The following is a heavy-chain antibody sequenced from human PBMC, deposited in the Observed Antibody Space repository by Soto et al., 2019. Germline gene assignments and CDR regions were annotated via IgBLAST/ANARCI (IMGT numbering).Heavy chain of an antibody. D-gene: IGHD3-16*01. CDR3: TTSPAYYDYIWGNPAY. J-gene: IGHJ4*02. CDR2: IKSKTDGGTT. Sequence: EVQLVESGGGLVKPGGSLRLSCAASGFTFSNAWMSWVRQAPGKGLEWVGRIKSKTDGGTTDYAAPVKGRFTISRDDSKNTLYLQMNSLKTEDTAVYYCTTSPAYYDYIWGNPAYWGQGTLVTVSS. V-gene: IGHV3-15*01. CDR1: GFTFSNAW.